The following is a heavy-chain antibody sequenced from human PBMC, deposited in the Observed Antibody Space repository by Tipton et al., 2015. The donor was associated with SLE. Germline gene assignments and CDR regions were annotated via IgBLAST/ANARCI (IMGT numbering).Heavy chain of an antibody. CDR3: ARPLYGDYDYYYGMDV. V-gene: IGHV4-38-2*01. CDR2: IYTSGST. CDR1: GYSISSGYY. Sequence: LVQPSETLSLTCAVSGYSISSGYYWGWIRQPAGKGLEWIGRIYTSGSTNYNPSLKSRVTISVDTSKNQFSLKLSSVTAADTAVYYCARPLYGDYDYYYGMDVWGQGTTVTVSS. D-gene: IGHD4-17*01. J-gene: IGHJ6*02.